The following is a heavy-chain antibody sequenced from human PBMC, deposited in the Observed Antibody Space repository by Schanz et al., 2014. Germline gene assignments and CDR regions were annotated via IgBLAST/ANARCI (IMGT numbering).Heavy chain of an antibody. CDR2: TSFDGNEK. CDR1: RFIFKSYA. CDR3: ARYYETSYYPLYYCDY. J-gene: IGHJ4*02. D-gene: IGHD3-22*01. Sequence: QVQLVESGGGVVQPGGSLRLSCTASRFIFKSYAMHWVRQAPGKGLEWVAFTSFDGNEKSYADSVKGRFTISRDNSKSTLFLQMNSLRAEDTAVYYCARYYETSYYPLYYCDYWGQGTLVTVSS. V-gene: IGHV3-30*04.